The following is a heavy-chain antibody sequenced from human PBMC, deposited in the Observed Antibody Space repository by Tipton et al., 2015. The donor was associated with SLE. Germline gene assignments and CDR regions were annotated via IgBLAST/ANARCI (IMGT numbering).Heavy chain of an antibody. V-gene: IGHV4-31*03. CDR3: ARVYSSSYGWFDP. Sequence: TLSLTCTVSGGSISSGGYYWSWIRQHPGKGLEWIGYIYYSGSTYYNPSLKSRVTISVDTSKNQFSLKLSSVTAADTAVYYCARVYSSSYGWFDPWGQGTLVTVSS. D-gene: IGHD6-13*01. CDR1: GGSISSGGYY. CDR2: IYYSGST. J-gene: IGHJ5*02.